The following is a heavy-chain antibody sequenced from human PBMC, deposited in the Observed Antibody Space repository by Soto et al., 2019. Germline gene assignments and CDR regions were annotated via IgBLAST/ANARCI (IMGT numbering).Heavy chain of an antibody. CDR2: IIPIFGTA. CDR1: GGTFSSYA. V-gene: IGHV1-69*13. J-gene: IGHJ4*02. Sequence: GASVKVSCKASGGTFSSYAISWVRQAPGQGLEWMGGIIPIFGTANYAQKFQGRVTITADESTGTAYMELSSLRSEDTAVYYCARSYQADYDSSGIWGQGTLVTVSS. D-gene: IGHD3-22*01. CDR3: ARSYQADYDSSGI.